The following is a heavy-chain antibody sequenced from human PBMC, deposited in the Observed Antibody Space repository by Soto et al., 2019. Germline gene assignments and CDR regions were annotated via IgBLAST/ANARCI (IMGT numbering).Heavy chain of an antibody. CDR1: GFTFSDHY. CDR3: ARGITGTTVLYYFDY. CDR2: TRNKANSYTT. J-gene: IGHJ4*02. D-gene: IGHD1-20*01. V-gene: IGHV3-72*01. Sequence: EVQLVESGGGLVQPGGSLRLSCAASGFTFSDHYMDWVRQAPGKGLEWVGRTRNKANSYTTEYAASVKGRFTISRDDSKNSLYLQMNSLKTEDTAVYYCARGITGTTVLYYFDYWGQGTLVTVSS.